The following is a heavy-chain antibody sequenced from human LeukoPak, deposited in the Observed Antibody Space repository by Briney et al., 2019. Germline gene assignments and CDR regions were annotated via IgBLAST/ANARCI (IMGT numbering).Heavy chain of an antibody. CDR3: ARSPWGDYYYGMDV. D-gene: IGHD7-27*01. CDR2: MNPNSGNT. Sequence: GASVKVSCKASGYTFTRYDINWVRQATGQGLEWMGWMNPNSGNTGYAQKFQGRVTMTRNTSISTAYMELSSLRSEDTAVYYCARSPWGDYYYGMDVWGQGTTVTVSS. CDR1: GYTFTRYD. V-gene: IGHV1-8*01. J-gene: IGHJ6*02.